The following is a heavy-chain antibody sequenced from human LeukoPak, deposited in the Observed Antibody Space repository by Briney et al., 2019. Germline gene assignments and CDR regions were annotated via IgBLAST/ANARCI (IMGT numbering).Heavy chain of an antibody. CDR2: IYYSGST. J-gene: IGHJ5*02. CDR1: GGSISSGGYY. D-gene: IGHD4-17*01. Sequence: SETLSLTCTVSGGSISSGGYYWSWIRQHPGKGLECIGYIYYSGSTYYNPSLKSRVTISVDTSKNQFSLKLSSVTAADTAVYYCARDLYGDYVAGGNWFDPWGQGTLVTVSS. CDR3: ARDLYGDYVAGGNWFDP. V-gene: IGHV4-31*03.